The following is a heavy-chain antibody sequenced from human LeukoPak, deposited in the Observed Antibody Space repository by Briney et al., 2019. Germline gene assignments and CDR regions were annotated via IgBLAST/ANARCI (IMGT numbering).Heavy chain of an antibody. CDR3: ARGRLTTVTTGVY. V-gene: IGHV3-74*01. Sequence: TGGSLRLSCAASGFTFSSYWIHWVRQAPGKGLVWVSRINSDGSSTSYADSVKGRFTISRDNAKNTLYLQMNSLRAEDTAVYYCARGRLTTVTTGVYWGQGTLVTVSS. CDR2: INSDGSST. D-gene: IGHD4-17*01. J-gene: IGHJ4*02. CDR1: GFTFSSYW.